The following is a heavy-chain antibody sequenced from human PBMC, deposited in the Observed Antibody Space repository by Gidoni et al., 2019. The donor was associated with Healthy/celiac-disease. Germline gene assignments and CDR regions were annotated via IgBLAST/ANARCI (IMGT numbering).Heavy chain of an antibody. J-gene: IGHJ6*03. V-gene: IGHV3-30*18. Sequence: QVQLVEPGGGVVQPGRSLRLSWAASRFTLSSSGRHWVRQAPGKGLEWVAVISYDGSNKYYADSVKGRFTISRDNSKNTLYLQMNSLRAEDTAVYYCAKDTQGWLRLVYYYYMDVWVKGTTVTVSS. D-gene: IGHD5-12*01. CDR3: AKDTQGWLRLVYYYYMDV. CDR2: ISYDGSNK. CDR1: RFTLSSSG.